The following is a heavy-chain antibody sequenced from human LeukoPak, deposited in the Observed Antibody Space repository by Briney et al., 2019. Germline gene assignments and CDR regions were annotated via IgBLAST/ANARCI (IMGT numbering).Heavy chain of an antibody. CDR3: AKIAPWGAVTTTDGFDY. CDR2: ISDSGGAT. D-gene: IGHD4-17*01. CDR1: GFSFRNYA. V-gene: IGHV3-23*01. J-gene: IGHJ4*02. Sequence: GGSLRLSCAASGFSFRNYAMSWVRQAPGKGLEWVSSISDSGGATYYADSVKGRFTISRDNSRNTLYLQLNSLGADDTAVYYCAKIAPWGAVTTTDGFDYWGQGTLVAVSS.